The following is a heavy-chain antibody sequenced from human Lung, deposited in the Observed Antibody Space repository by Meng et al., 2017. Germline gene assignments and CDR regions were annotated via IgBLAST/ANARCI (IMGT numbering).Heavy chain of an antibody. CDR3: ASVGACGGDCYTFDY. D-gene: IGHD2-21*02. V-gene: IGHV1-2*06. J-gene: IGHJ4*02. Sequence: QGQLVQPGAEVKKPGASVKVSCKASGYTFTGYYMHWVRQAPGQGLEWMGRINPNSGGTNYAQKFQGRVTMTRDTSISTAYMELSRLRSDDTAVYYCASVGACGGDCYTFDYWGQGTLVTVSS. CDR1: GYTFTGYY. CDR2: INPNSGGT.